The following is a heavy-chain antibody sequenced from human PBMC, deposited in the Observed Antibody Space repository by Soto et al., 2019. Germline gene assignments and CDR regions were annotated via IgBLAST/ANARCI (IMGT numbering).Heavy chain of an antibody. D-gene: IGHD2-21*02. J-gene: IGHJ3*02. CDR1: GGSNSRHY. Sequence: PSETLSLTCTVTGGSNSRHYWSWIRQPPGEGLEWIGYINYSGSSNYNPSLQSRVTISVDTSKNQVSLKLASVTAADTTVYYCARTVSDNDAFDIWGQGTVVTVSS. CDR2: INYSGSS. V-gene: IGHV4-59*11. CDR3: ARTVSDNDAFDI.